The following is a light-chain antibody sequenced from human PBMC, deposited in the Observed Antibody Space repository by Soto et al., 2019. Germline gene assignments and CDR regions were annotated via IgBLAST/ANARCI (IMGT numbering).Light chain of an antibody. CDR3: SSLTDSFTLV. Sequence: QSALTQPASVSGSPGQSITISCSGTSSDIGDYKYVSWYQRHPGKVPKLIIYEVSHRPSGISNRFSGSKSGNTASLTISGLQADDEADYYCSSLTDSFTLVFGGGTKLTVL. CDR2: EVS. CDR1: SSDIGDYKY. J-gene: IGLJ2*01. V-gene: IGLV2-14*01.